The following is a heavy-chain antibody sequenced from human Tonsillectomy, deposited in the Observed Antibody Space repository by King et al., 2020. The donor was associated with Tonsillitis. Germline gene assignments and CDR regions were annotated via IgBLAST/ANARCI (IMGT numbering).Heavy chain of an antibody. CDR3: AKVHLELLPTGPRWFDL. J-gene: IGHJ5*02. V-gene: IGHV3-30*18. CDR2: ISYDGSNK. CDR1: GFTFSHYV. D-gene: IGHD3-3*01. Sequence: VQLVESGGGLVQPGRSLRLSCAASGFTFSHYVMHWVRQAPGKGLEWVAVISYDGSNKYYADSVKGRFTISRDNSKNTLYLQMNSLRAEDTAVYYCAKVHLELLPTGPRWFDLWGEGTLVTVSS.